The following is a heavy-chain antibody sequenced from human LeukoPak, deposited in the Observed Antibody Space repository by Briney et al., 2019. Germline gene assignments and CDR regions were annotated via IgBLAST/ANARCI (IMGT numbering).Heavy chain of an antibody. J-gene: IGHJ4*02. CDR1: GASISGSY. Sequence: KASQTLSLTCTVSGASISGSYSSWIRQPPGKGLEWIGYVFSSGTTNYNPSLKRRVTLLVDTSKNQFSLELNSLTAADTAVYYCARSGRGAAGTRYISDFWGQGTLVTVSS. V-gene: IGHV4-59*01. CDR2: VFSSGTT. CDR3: ARSGRGAAGTRYISDF. D-gene: IGHD6-13*01.